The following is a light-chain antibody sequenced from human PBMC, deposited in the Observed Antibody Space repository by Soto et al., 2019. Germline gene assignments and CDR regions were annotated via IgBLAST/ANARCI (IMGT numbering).Light chain of an antibody. Sequence: DIVMTQSPDSLAVSLGERATINCKSSQSVLYSSNNKNYLAWYRQKPGQPPKLLIYWASTRESGVPDRFSGSGSGTDFTLTISSLQAEDVAVYYCQQRSNWPPWTFGQGTKVDIK. V-gene: IGKV4-1*01. J-gene: IGKJ1*01. CDR1: QSVLYSSNNKNY. CDR2: WAS. CDR3: QQRSNWPPWT.